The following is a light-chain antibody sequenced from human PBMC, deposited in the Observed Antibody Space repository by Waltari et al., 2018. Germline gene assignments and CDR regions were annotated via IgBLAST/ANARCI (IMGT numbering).Light chain of an antibody. Sequence: EIVLTQSPGSLPPSPGERVTLSCRASQSVSRALAWYQQKPGQAPRLLIFGASNRATGIPDRFSGSGSETDFSLTISRLEPEDFAVYYCQHYVRLPATFGRGTKVEIK. CDR3: QHYVRLPAT. V-gene: IGKV3-20*01. J-gene: IGKJ1*01. CDR2: GAS. CDR1: QSVSRA.